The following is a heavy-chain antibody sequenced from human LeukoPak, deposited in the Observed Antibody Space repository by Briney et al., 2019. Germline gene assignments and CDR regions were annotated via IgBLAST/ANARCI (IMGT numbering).Heavy chain of an antibody. V-gene: IGHV1-46*01. CDR1: GGTFSSYA. CDR3: ARDGEEMNDYGDSNWFDP. D-gene: IGHD4-17*01. J-gene: IGHJ5*02. CDR2: INPSGGST. Sequence: ASVKVSCKASGGTFSSYAISWVRQAPGQGLEWMGIINPSGGSTSYAQKFQGRVTMTRDTSTSTVYMELSSLRSEDTAVYYCARDGEEMNDYGDSNWFDPWGQGTLVTVSS.